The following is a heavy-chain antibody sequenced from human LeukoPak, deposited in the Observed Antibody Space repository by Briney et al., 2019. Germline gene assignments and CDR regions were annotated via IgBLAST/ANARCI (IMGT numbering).Heavy chain of an antibody. CDR2: INPNSGGT. V-gene: IGHV1-2*02. J-gene: IGHJ5*02. CDR3: AREGTAEQWLVFSWFDP. Sequence: GASVKVSCKASGYTFTGYYMHWVRQAPGQGLEWMGWINPNSGGTNYAQKFQGRVTMTRDTSISTAYMELSRLRSDDTAVYYCAREGTAEQWLVFSWFDPWGQGALVTVSS. CDR1: GYTFTGYY. D-gene: IGHD6-19*01.